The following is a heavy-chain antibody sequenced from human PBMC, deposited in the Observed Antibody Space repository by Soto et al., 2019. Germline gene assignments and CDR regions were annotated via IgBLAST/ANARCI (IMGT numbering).Heavy chain of an antibody. V-gene: IGHV3-64D*08. CDR2: ISSNGGST. D-gene: IGHD2-21*02. Sequence: GGSLRLSCSASGFTFSSYAMHWVRQAPGKGLEYVSAISSNGGSTYYADSVKGRFTISRDNSKNTLYLQMSSLRAEDTAVYYCVNSAEYVVLTADLDYWGQGTLVTVSS. CDR1: GFTFSSYA. CDR3: VNSAEYVVLTADLDY. J-gene: IGHJ4*02.